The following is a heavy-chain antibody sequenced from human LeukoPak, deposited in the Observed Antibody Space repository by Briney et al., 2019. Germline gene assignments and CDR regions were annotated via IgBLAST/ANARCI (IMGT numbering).Heavy chain of an antibody. V-gene: IGHV1-18*01. J-gene: IGHJ6*03. CDR1: GYTFTSYT. CDR3: ARVRGTYDFSYFYYYMDV. Sequence: ASVKVSCKASGYTFTSYTINWVRQAPGQGLEWMGWISAYNGNTNYAQKLQGRVTMTTDTSTSTAHMELRSLRSDDTAVYYCARVRGTYDFSYFYYYMDVWGKGTTVTVSS. CDR2: ISAYNGNT. D-gene: IGHD3/OR15-3a*01.